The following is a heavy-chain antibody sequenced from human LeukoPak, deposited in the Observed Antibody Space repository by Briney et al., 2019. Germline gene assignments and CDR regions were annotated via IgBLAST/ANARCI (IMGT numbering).Heavy chain of an antibody. CDR3: ARWGQTGGYYYVDK. D-gene: IGHD1-14*01. V-gene: IGHV3-7*01. J-gene: IGHJ4*02. CDR2: IKQDGSVK. CDR1: GFTLSSNW. Sequence: GGSLRLSCGASGFTLSSNWMTWVRQAPGRGLEWVASIKQDGSVKYYVDSVKGRFTISRDNARNSLSLQMNSLGVEDTAVYFCARWGQTGGYYYVDKGGQGTLVTVSS.